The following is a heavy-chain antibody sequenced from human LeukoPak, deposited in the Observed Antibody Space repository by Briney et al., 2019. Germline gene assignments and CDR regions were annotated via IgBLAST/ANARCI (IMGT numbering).Heavy chain of an antibody. V-gene: IGHV1-2*02. CDR2: INPNSGGT. Sequence: ASVKVSCKASGYTFTGYYMHWVRQAPGQGLEWMGWINPNSGGTNYAQKFQGRVTMTRDTSISTAYMELSRLRSDDTAVYYCARGWGYYDILTGYYREYYFDYWGQGTLVIVSS. CDR3: ARGWGYYDILTGYYREYYFDY. J-gene: IGHJ4*02. D-gene: IGHD3-9*01. CDR1: GYTFTGYY.